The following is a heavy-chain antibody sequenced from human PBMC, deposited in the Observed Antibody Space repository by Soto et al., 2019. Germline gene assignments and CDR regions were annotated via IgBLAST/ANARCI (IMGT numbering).Heavy chain of an antibody. CDR2: IFSNDEK. D-gene: IGHD3-9*01. CDR1: GFSLSNARMG. J-gene: IGHJ4*02. CDR3: ARISKYYDILTGSDY. V-gene: IGHV2-26*01. Sequence: SGPTLVNPTETLTLTCTVSGFSLSNARMGVSWIRQPPGKALEWLAHIFSNDEKSYSTSLKSRLTISKDTSKSQVVLTMTNMDPVDTATYYCARISKYYDILTGSDYWGQGTLVTVSS.